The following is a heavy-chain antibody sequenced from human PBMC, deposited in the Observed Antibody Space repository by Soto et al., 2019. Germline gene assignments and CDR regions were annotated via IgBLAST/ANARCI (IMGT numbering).Heavy chain of an antibody. CDR1: GGSISSYY. Sequence: PSETLSLICTVSGGSISSYYWSWIRQPPGKGLEWVWYSYYSGSTNYNPSLKSRVTISVDTSKNQFSLKLSSVTAADTAVYYCARSRLQRLPGYMGEGDYYYGMDVWGQGTTVTVSS. V-gene: IGHV4-59*01. D-gene: IGHD3-16*01. CDR3: ARSRLQRLPGYMGEGDYYYGMDV. CDR2: SYYSGST. J-gene: IGHJ6*02.